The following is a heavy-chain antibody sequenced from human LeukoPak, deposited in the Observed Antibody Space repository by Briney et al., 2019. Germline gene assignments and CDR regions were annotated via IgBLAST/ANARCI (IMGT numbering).Heavy chain of an antibody. CDR3: ARPREYQLLEYYYYYGMDV. CDR2: IIPIFGTA. V-gene: IGHV1-69*13. CDR1: GGTFSSYA. D-gene: IGHD2-2*01. J-gene: IGHJ6*02. Sequence: ASVKVSCKASGGTFSSYAISWVRQAPGQGLEWMVGIIPIFGTANYAQKFQGRVTITADESTSTAYMELSSLRSEDTAVYYCARPREYQLLEYYYYYGMDVWGQGTTVTVSS.